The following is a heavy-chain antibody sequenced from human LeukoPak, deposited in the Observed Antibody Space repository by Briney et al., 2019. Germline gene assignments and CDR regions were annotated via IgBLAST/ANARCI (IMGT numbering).Heavy chain of an antibody. Sequence: PSETLSLTCIVSGGSISSYYLSWIRQPAGKGLEWIGRIYTSGSINYNPSLKSRVTMSVDTSKNHFSLKLSSLTAADTAVYYCARDGDYHYIDYWGQGTLVTVSS. CDR3: ARDGDYHYIDY. J-gene: IGHJ4*02. CDR2: IYTSGSI. V-gene: IGHV4-4*07. D-gene: IGHD4-17*01. CDR1: GGSISSYY.